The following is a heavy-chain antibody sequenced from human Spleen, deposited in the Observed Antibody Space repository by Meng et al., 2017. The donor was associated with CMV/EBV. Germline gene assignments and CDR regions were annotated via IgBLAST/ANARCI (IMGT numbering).Heavy chain of an antibody. CDR3: ARDYCSSTSCFPPWFDP. Sequence: GESLKISCAASGFTFSSYAMHWVRQAPGKGLEWVAVISYDGSNKYYADSVKGRFTISRDNSKNTLYLQMNSLRAEDTAVYYCARDYCSSTSCFPPWFDPWGQGTLVTVSS. J-gene: IGHJ5*02. D-gene: IGHD2-2*01. CDR2: ISYDGSNK. CDR1: GFTFSSYA. V-gene: IGHV3-30*04.